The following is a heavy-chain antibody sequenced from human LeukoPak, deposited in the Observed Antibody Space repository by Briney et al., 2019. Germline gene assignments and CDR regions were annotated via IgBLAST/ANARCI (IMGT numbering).Heavy chain of an antibody. CDR2: ILTDASTT. V-gene: IGHV3-74*01. Sequence: GGSLRLSXAASGFTFSSYWMHWVRQAPGKGLVWVSRILTDASTTSYADSVKGRFTISRDNAKNTLYLQMNSLRAEDTAVYYCARDGSLPDYWGQGTLVTVSS. CDR1: GFTFSSYW. J-gene: IGHJ4*02. CDR3: ARDGSLPDY.